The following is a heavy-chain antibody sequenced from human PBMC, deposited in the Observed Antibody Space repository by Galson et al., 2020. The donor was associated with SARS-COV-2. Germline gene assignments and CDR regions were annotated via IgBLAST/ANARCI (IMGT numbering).Heavy chain of an antibody. J-gene: IGHJ6*03. V-gene: IGHV1-3*01. D-gene: IGHD3-22*01. CDR1: GYTFTSYA. CDR2: INAGNGNT. Sequence: ASVKVSCKASGYTFTSYAMHWVRQAPGQRLEWMGWINAGNGNTKYSQKFQGRVTITRDTSASTAYMELSSLRSEDTAVYYCARQSTYYYDSSGYYQGEVYYYMDVWGKGTTVTISS. CDR3: ARQSTYYYDSSGYYQGEVYYYMDV.